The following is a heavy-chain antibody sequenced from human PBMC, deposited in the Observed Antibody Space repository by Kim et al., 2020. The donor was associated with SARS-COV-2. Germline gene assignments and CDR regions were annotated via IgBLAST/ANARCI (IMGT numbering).Heavy chain of an antibody. CDR3: VKDPPGPPNPPAYGSGSYYFPYEYFQH. J-gene: IGHJ1*01. D-gene: IGHD3-10*01. V-gene: IGHV3-64D*09. CDR2: ISSNGGST. Sequence: GGSLRLSCSASGFTFSSYAMHWVRQPPGKGLEYVSAISSNGGSTYYADSVKGRFTISRDNSKNTLYLQMSSLRAEDTAVYYCVKDPPGPPNPPAYGSGSYYFPYEYFQHWGQGTLVTVSS. CDR1: GFTFSSYA.